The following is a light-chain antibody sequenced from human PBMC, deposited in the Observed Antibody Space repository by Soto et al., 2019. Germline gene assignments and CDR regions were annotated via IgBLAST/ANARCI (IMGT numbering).Light chain of an antibody. J-gene: IGKJ1*01. Sequence: DIVMTQSPLSLPVTPGEPASISCRSSQSLLHSNGYNYLDWYLQKPGQSPQLLIYLGSNRASGVPDRFSGSGSGTDFTLKISRVEAEDVGVYYCMQALQTRTWTCGQGTKVEIK. CDR2: LGS. CDR3: MQALQTRTWT. CDR1: QSLLHSNGYNY. V-gene: IGKV2-28*01.